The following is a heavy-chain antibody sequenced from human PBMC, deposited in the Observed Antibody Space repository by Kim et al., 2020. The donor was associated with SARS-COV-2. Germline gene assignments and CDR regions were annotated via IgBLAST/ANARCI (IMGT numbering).Heavy chain of an antibody. CDR1: GGSASSGSYY. CDR2: IYYSGST. CDR3: ARITEGPISYYYDSSGNYYDV. V-gene: IGHV4-61*01. D-gene: IGHD3-22*01. Sequence: SETLSLTCTVSGGSASSGSYYWSWIRQPPGKGLEWIGYIYYSGSTNYNPSLKSRVTISVDTSKNQFSLKLSSVTAADTAEYYCARITEGPISYYYDSSGNYYDVWGQGTLVTVSS. J-gene: IGHJ4*02.